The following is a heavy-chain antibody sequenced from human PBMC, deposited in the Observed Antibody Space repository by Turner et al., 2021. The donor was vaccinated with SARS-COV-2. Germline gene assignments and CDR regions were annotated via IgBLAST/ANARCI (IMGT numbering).Heavy chain of an antibody. CDR3: ARVGVGATEYMDV. CDR1: GYNCTSYD. D-gene: IGHD1-26*01. V-gene: IGHV1-8*03. J-gene: IGHJ6*03. Sequence: VQLVQSRAEVTKPGASVQVSCKAFGYNCTSYDINWVRQATGQGLEWMGWMNPNSGNTVYAQKFQGRVTITRNTSIGTAYMELSSLRYEDTAVYYCARVGVGATEYMDVWGKGTTVTVSS. CDR2: MNPNSGNT.